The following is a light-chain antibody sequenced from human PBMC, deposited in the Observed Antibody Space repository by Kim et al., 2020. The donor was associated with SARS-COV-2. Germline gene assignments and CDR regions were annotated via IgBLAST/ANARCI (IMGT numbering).Light chain of an antibody. CDR1: SSNIGAGYD. Sequence: QLVLTQPPSVSGAPGQRVTISCTGSSSNIGAGYDVHWYQQLPGTAPKLLIYGSSNRPSGVPDRFSGSKSATSASLAITGLQAEDEADYYCQSYDTSHVIFGGGTQLTVL. V-gene: IGLV1-40*01. CDR2: GSS. CDR3: QSYDTSHVI. J-gene: IGLJ2*01.